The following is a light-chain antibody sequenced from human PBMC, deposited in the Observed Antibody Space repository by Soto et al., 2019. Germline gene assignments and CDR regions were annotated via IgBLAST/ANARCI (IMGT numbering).Light chain of an antibody. CDR3: SSYAGSNMV. CDR2: EVS. Sequence: QSALTQPPSASGSPGQSVTISCTGTSSDVGGYNYVSWYQQHPGKAPKLMIYEVSKRPSGVPDRFSGSKSGNTASLTVSGLQAEDEAHYYCSSYAGSNMVFGGGTKLTVL. CDR1: SSDVGGYNY. V-gene: IGLV2-8*01. J-gene: IGLJ2*01.